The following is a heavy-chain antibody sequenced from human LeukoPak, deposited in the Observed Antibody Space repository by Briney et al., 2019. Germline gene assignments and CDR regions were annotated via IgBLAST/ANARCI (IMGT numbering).Heavy chain of an antibody. J-gene: IGHJ3*02. Sequence: PGGSLRLSCVASGFTFSSYAMSWVRQAPGKGLEWVSAISGSGCSTYYADSVKGRFTISRDNSKNTLYLQINSLRAEDTAVYYCAKENGGYSSGPYAFDIWGQGTMVTVSS. V-gene: IGHV3-23*01. D-gene: IGHD6-19*01. CDR1: GFTFSSYA. CDR3: AKENGGYSSGPYAFDI. CDR2: ISGSGCST.